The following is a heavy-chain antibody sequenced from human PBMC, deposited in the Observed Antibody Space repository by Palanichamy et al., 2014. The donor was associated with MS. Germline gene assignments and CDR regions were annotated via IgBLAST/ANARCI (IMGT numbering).Heavy chain of an antibody. CDR2: IQTSGNT. CDR3: ARASAVAIDY. Sequence: QVQLQESGPGLVKPSQTLSLTCTVSGGSISSGSYYWSWIRQPAGKGLEWIGRIQTSGNTNYNPSLKSRVTISVDTPKDQFSLKLSSVTAADTAVYYCARASAVAIDYWGRGTLVTVSS. J-gene: IGHJ4*02. V-gene: IGHV4-61*02. D-gene: IGHD6-19*01. CDR1: GGSISSGSYY.